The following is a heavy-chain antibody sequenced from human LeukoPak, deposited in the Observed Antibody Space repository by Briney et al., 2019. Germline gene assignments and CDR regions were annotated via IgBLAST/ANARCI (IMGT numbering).Heavy chain of an antibody. CDR3: ARGRNWFDP. V-gene: IGHV4-59*01. Sequence: PSQTLSLTCTVSGGSISSYYWSWIGPPPGQGGEWIGYSYYSGSTNYNPFLKSRVTISVDTSKNQVSLKLSSVTAADTAGDYCARGRNWFDPWGQGTLVTVSS. CDR1: GGSISSYY. CDR2: SYYSGST. J-gene: IGHJ5*02.